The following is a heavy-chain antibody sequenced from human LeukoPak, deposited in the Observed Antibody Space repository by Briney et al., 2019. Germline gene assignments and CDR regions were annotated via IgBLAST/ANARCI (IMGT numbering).Heavy chain of an antibody. Sequence: NASETLSLTCAVSGGSISSSNWWSWVRQPPGKGLEWIGEIYHSGSTNYNPSLKSRVTISVDTSKNQFSLKLSSVTAADTAVYYCARLPVGYLASRGGYFDYWGQGTLVTVSS. CDR1: GGSISSSNW. D-gene: IGHD3-22*01. V-gene: IGHV4-4*02. CDR2: IYHSGST. CDR3: ARLPVGYLASRGGYFDY. J-gene: IGHJ4*02.